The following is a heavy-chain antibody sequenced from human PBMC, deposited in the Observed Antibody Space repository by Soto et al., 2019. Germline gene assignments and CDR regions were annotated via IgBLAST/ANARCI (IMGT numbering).Heavy chain of an antibody. CDR1: GGSISSYY. V-gene: IGHV4-59*01. D-gene: IGHD2-8*01. Sequence: SETLSLTCTVSGGSISSYYWSWIRQPPGKGLEWIGYIYYSGSTNYNPSLKSRVTISVDTSKNQFSLKLSSVTAADTAVYYCAKKAGLVSLYPPEFDPRGQGTLVTVSS. CDR3: AKKAGLVSLYPPEFDP. CDR2: IYYSGST. J-gene: IGHJ5*02.